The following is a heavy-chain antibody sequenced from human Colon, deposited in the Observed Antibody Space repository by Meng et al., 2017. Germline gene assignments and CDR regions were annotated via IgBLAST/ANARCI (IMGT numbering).Heavy chain of an antibody. Sequence: SVKVSCKASGGTFSSYAISWVRQAPGQGLEWMGGIIPIFGTANHAQKFQGRVTITTDESTSTAYMELSSLRSEDTAVYYCAREGGYSGYEADAFDIWGQGTMVT. CDR1: GGTFSSYA. CDR3: AREGGYSGYEADAFDI. J-gene: IGHJ3*02. D-gene: IGHD5-12*01. V-gene: IGHV1-69*05. CDR2: IIPIFGTA.